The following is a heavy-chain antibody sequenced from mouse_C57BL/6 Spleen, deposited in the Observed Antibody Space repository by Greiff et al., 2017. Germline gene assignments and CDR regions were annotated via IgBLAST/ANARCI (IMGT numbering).Heavy chain of an antibody. V-gene: IGHV1-82*01. J-gene: IGHJ3*01. Sequence: VQVVESGPELVKPGASVKISCKASGYAFSSSWMNWVKQRPGKGLEWIGRIYPGDGDTNYNGKFKGKATLTADKSSSTAYMQLSSLTSEDSAVYFCARIFAYWGQGTLVTVSA. CDR2: IYPGDGDT. CDR1: GYAFSSSW. CDR3: ARIFAY.